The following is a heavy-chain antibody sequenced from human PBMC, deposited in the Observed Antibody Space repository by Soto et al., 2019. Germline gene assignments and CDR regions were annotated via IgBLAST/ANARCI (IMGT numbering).Heavy chain of an antibody. CDR3: ASNYGDYARDLDY. D-gene: IGHD4-17*01. CDR1: GGSFSGYY. J-gene: IGHJ4*02. Sequence: QVQLQQWGAGLLKPSETLSLTCAVYGGSFSGYYWSWIRQPPGKGLEWIGEINHSGSTNYNPSLKSRVTISVDTSKTQFSLKLSSVTAADTAVYYCASNYGDYARDLDYWGQGTLVTVSS. CDR2: INHSGST. V-gene: IGHV4-34*01.